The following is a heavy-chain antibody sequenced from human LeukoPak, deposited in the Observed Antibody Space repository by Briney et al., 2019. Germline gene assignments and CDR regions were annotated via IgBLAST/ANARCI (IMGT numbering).Heavy chain of an antibody. Sequence: GGSLRLSCAASGFTFDDYAMHWVRQAPGKGLEWVSGISWNSGSIDYADSVKGRFTISRDNAKNSLYLQMNSLRAEDTALYYCAKEIVRYHAFDIWGQGTMVTVSS. CDR3: AKEIVRYHAFDI. CDR1: GFTFDDYA. V-gene: IGHV3-9*01. J-gene: IGHJ3*02. CDR2: ISWNSGSI. D-gene: IGHD3-9*01.